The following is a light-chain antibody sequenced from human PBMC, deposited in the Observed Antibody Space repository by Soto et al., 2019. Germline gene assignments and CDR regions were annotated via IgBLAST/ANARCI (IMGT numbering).Light chain of an antibody. Sequence: QSVLTQPAPVSGSPGRSITISCTGTSSDVGSYNLVSWYQQHPGKAPKLMIYEGSKRPSGVSNRFSGSKSGNTASLTISGLQAEDEADYYCCSYAGSSTSYVFGTGTRSPS. CDR2: EGS. CDR3: CSYAGSSTSYV. J-gene: IGLJ1*01. V-gene: IGLV2-23*01. CDR1: SSDVGSYNL.